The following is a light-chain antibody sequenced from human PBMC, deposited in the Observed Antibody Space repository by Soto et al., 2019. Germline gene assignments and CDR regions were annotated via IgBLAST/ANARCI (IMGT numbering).Light chain of an antibody. CDR1: QSVSGW. J-gene: IGKJ1*01. CDR2: DAS. CDR3: PHYTSYFQP. Sequence: DIQMTQSPATLSASVGDTVTVTCRASQSVSGWLAWYQQTPGEAPKLLIYDASSLESGVPSRFSGSGSGTEFTLNISSLQPDDFTPYYCPHYTSYFQPFGQGTKVDI. V-gene: IGKV1-5*01.